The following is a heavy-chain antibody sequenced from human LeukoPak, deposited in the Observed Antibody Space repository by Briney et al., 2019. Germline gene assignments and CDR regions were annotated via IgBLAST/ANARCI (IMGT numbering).Heavy chain of an antibody. J-gene: IGHJ4*02. D-gene: IGHD6-19*01. Sequence: PSETLSLTCTVSGGSISSSSYYWGWISQPPGKGLEWIGSIYYSGSTYYNPSLKSRVTISVDTSKNQFSLRVSSMTAADTAVYFCARNADVTVASVTFDYWGQGTLVTVSS. CDR1: GGSISSSSYY. V-gene: IGHV4-39*01. CDR2: IYYSGST. CDR3: ARNADVTVASVTFDY.